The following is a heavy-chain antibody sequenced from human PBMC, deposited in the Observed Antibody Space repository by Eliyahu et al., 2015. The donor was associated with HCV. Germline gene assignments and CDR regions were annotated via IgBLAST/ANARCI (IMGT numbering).Heavy chain of an antibody. V-gene: IGHV3-15*01. Sequence: EVQLVESGGGLVKPGGSLRLSCAASGSTFXKAWMSWVRQAPGKGLGWIGRIKSKTDGGTTDYAXPVKGRFTISRDDSKSTLYLQMNSLKTEDTAVYYCTTGAPGGFDYYLDVWGQGTTVTVSS. D-gene: IGHD3-10*01. CDR3: TTGAPGGFDYYLDV. CDR1: GSTFXKAW. J-gene: IGHJ6*03. CDR2: IKSKTDGGTT.